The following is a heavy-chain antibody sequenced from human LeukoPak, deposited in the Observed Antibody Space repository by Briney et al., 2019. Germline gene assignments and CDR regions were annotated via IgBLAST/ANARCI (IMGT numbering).Heavy chain of an antibody. CDR3: ARQPKSCAPGIFIAGKACWFDP. J-gene: IGHJ5*02. V-gene: IGHV4-59*08. CDR2: IYYSGST. CDR1: GGSISSYY. Sequence: PSETLSLTCTVSGGSISSYYWSWIRQPPGKGLEWIGYIYYSGSTNYNPSLKSRVTISVDTSKNQLSLKLSSVTAADTAVYYCARQPKSCAPGIFIAGKACWFDPWGQGTLVTVSP. D-gene: IGHD1-26*01.